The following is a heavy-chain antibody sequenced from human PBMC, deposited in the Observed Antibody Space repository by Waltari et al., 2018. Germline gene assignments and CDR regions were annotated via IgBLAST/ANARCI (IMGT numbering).Heavy chain of an antibody. CDR1: GYTFTSYD. CDR2: MNPNSGNT. CDR3: ARGKKTRIAVAAGYDY. V-gene: IGHV1-8*01. Sequence: QVQLVQSGAEVKKPGASVKVSCKASGYTFTSYDINWVRQATGQGLEWMGWMNPNSGNTGSAQKFQGRVTMTRNTSRSTAYMELSSLRSEDTAVYYCARGKKTRIAVAAGYDYWGQGTLVTVSS. D-gene: IGHD6-19*01. J-gene: IGHJ4*02.